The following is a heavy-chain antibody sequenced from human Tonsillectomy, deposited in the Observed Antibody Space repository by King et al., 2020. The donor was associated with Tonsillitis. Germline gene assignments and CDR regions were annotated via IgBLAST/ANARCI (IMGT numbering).Heavy chain of an antibody. V-gene: IGHV3-73*02. J-gene: IGHJ6*02. D-gene: IGHD4-17*01. Sequence: VQLVESGGGLVQPGGSLTLSCAASGFTFSGAAMHWVRQASGKGLEWVGLIRSKANSYATVYAASVNGRFTVPRDDSKKTAYLQVNSLKTEDTAVYYCTRGGDYDSGYYYGMDVWGQGTTVTVSS. CDR3: TRGGDYDSGYYYGMDV. CDR1: GFTFSGAA. CDR2: IRSKANSYAT.